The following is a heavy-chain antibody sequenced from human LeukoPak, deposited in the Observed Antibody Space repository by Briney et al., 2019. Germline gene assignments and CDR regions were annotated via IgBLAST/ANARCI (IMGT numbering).Heavy chain of an antibody. CDR1: GYIFTGYY. CDR2: INPNSGGT. D-gene: IGHD3-22*01. CDR3: ARGYYYDSSGYYFDY. J-gene: IGHJ4*02. V-gene: IGHV1-2*02. Sequence: ASMRVSCKASGYIFTGYYMHWVRQAPGQGLEWMGWINPNSGGTNYAQKFQGRVTMTRDTSISTAYMELSRLRSDDTAVYYCARGYYYDSSGYYFDYWGQGTLVTVSS.